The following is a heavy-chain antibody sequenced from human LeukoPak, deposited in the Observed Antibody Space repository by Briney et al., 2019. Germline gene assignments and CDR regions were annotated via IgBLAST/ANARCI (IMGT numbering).Heavy chain of an antibody. CDR3: AKLGVVIRVILVGFHKEAYYFDS. CDR1: GFTFSSYS. D-gene: IGHD3-22*01. CDR2: ISSNGYI. J-gene: IGHJ4*02. V-gene: IGHV3-21*04. Sequence: GGCLRLACAASGFTFSSYSIKSVRQAPGKGLEWVSSISSNGYIYYAASVKGRFTISRDNAENSLYLQMNSLRAEDTAVYFCAKLGVVIRVILVGFHKEAYYFDSWGQGALVTVSP.